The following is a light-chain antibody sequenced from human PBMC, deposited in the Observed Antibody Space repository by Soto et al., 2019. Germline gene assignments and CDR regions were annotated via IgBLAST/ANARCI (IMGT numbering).Light chain of an antibody. Sequence: QSVLTQPASVSGSPGQSITISCTGTSSDIGGYNYVSWYQQHPGKAPQLMIYDVSNRPSGLSNRFSGSKSGNTAPLTISGLQAEDAADYYCSSYTTISTVIFGGGTQLTVL. CDR1: SSDIGGYNY. CDR3: SSYTTISTVI. V-gene: IGLV2-14*03. J-gene: IGLJ2*01. CDR2: DVS.